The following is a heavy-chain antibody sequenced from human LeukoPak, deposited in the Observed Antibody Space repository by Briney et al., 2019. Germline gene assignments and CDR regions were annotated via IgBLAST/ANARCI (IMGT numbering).Heavy chain of an antibody. CDR3: ARDKDRGWELPNFDF. Sequence: PGGSLRLSCAASEFTFSDYYMSWIRQAPGKGLEWVSYISSGGSTLYYADSVKGRFTISRDNAKNSLYLQMNSLGAEDTAVYYCARDKDRGWELPNFDFWGQGTLVTVSS. CDR2: ISSGGSTL. V-gene: IGHV3-11*01. J-gene: IGHJ4*02. D-gene: IGHD1-26*01. CDR1: EFTFSDYY.